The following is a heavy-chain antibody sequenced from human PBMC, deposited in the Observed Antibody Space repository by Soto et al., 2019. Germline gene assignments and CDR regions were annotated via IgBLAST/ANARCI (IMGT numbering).Heavy chain of an antibody. CDR3: ASEIYDFWRTNYYYYYGMDV. CDR1: GGTFSSYA. J-gene: IGHJ6*02. D-gene: IGHD3-3*01. V-gene: IGHV1-69*13. Sequence: GASVKVSCKASGGTFSSYAISWVRQAPGQGLEWMGGIIPIFGTANYAQKFQGRVTITADESTSTAYMELSSLRSEDTAVYYCASEIYDFWRTNYYYYYGMDVWGQGTTVTV. CDR2: IIPIFGTA.